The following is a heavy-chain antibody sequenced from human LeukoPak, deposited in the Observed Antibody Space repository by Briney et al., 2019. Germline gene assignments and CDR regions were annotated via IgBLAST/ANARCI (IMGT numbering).Heavy chain of an antibody. Sequence: PSETLSLTCTVSGGSISSYYWSWIRQPPGKGLEWIGYIYYSGSTNYNPLLKSRVTISVDTSKNQFSLKLSSVTAADTAVYYCARHWGSRFSFYFDYWGQGTLVTVSS. CDR3: ARHWGSRFSFYFDY. V-gene: IGHV4-59*08. J-gene: IGHJ4*02. D-gene: IGHD3-16*01. CDR1: GGSISSYY. CDR2: IYYSGST.